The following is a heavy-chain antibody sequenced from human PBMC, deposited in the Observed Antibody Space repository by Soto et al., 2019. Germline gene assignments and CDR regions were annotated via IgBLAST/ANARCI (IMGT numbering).Heavy chain of an antibody. CDR3: ARGHYYYGMDV. CDR1: NGSVSSGTYS. J-gene: IGHJ6*02. Sequence: TLSLTCTVSNGSVSSGTYSWSWVRQPPGKGLEWIGYIYYSGTTYYTPSLKSRLTMSMDRANDHFSLNLTSVTAADTAVYFCARGHYYYGMDVWGQGITVTVSS. CDR2: IYYSGTT. V-gene: IGHV4-30-2*01.